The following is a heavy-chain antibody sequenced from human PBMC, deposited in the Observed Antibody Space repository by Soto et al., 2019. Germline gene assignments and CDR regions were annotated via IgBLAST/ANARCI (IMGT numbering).Heavy chain of an antibody. J-gene: IGHJ4*02. CDR1: GFSFSTYT. CDR2: VDIKTNTI. CDR3: ARDLNYAFDY. D-gene: IGHD2-2*01. V-gene: IGHV3-48*02. Sequence: GGSLRLSCAASGFSFSTYTMNWVRQTPGKGLEWISYVDIKTNTISYADSVKGRFSISADNAKNSLYLQINSLRDEDTAVYFCARDLNYAFDYWGQGTLVTVSS.